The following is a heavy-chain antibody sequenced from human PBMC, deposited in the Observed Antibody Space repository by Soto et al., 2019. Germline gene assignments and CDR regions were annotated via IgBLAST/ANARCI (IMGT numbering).Heavy chain of an antibody. V-gene: IGHV3-23*01. CDR3: AKDQRKPAIFGVVTLS. Sequence: GGSLGLSCAGSGLTFRRFAMSGFRKVPGKGLEWVSAISGSGQTTYYADSVKGRFTVSRDNSNNTLYLQMNSLRAEDTAVYYCAKDQRKPAIFGVVTLSWGQGTLVTVSS. CDR2: ISGSGQTT. D-gene: IGHD3-3*01. CDR1: GLTFRRFA. J-gene: IGHJ5*02.